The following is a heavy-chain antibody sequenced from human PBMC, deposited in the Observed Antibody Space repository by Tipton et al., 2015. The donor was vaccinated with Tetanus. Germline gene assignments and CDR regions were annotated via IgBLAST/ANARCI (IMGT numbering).Heavy chain of an antibody. Sequence: QVQLVQSGAEVKKPGASVKVSCKASGYTFTSYYMHWVRQAPGRGLEWMGIINPSGGSTSYAQKFQGRVTMTRDTSTSTVYMELSSLRSEDTAVYYCARVFIAVAGHNWFDPWGQGTLVTVSS. D-gene: IGHD6-19*01. CDR1: GYTFTSYY. V-gene: IGHV1-46*01. CDR2: INPSGGST. J-gene: IGHJ5*02. CDR3: ARVFIAVAGHNWFDP.